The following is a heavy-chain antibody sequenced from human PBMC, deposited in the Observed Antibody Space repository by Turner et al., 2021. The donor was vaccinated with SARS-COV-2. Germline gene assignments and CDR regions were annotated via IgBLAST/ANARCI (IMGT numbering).Heavy chain of an antibody. CDR3: ATRTVDLSGSYYCFDY. D-gene: IGHD1-26*01. CDR1: GGSISSSSYY. Sequence: QLQLRESGPVLVTPSETLSLTCTVSGGSISSSSYYWGWNRQPPVKGLEWIGIIYYSGSTYYNPSLKSRVTISVDTSKNQFSLKRSSVTAADTAVYYCATRTVDLSGSYYCFDYWGQGTLVTVSS. CDR2: IYYSGST. J-gene: IGHJ4*02. V-gene: IGHV4-39*01.